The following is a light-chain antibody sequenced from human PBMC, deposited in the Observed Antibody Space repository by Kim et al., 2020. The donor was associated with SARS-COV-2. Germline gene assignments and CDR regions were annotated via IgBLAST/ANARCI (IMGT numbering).Light chain of an antibody. V-gene: IGKV3-15*01. CDR3: QQYNNWPDS. CDR1: QRVSST. CDR2: GAS. J-gene: IGKJ2*03. Sequence: EIVMTQSPATLSVSPGERATLSCRASQRVSSTLAWYQQKPGQAPRLLIYGASTRATGIPARFSGSGSGTEFTLTISSLQSEDFAVYYCQQYNNWPDSFGQGTKLEIK.